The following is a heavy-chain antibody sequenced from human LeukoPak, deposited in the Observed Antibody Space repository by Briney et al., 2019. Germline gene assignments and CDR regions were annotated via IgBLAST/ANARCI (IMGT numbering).Heavy chain of an antibody. CDR3: ARTGGGYSYGYLDY. J-gene: IGHJ4*02. Sequence: SGPTLVNPTQTLTLTCTFSGFSLSTSGMCVSWIRQPPGKALEWLARIDWDDDKYYSTSLKTRLTISKDTSKNQVVLTMTNMDPVDTATYYCARTGGGYSYGYLDYWGQGTLVTVSS. CDR1: GFSLSTSGMC. CDR2: IDWDDDK. V-gene: IGHV2-70*11. D-gene: IGHD5-18*01.